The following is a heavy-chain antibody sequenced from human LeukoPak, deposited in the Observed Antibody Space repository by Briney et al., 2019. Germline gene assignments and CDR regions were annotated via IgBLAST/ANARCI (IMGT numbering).Heavy chain of an antibody. CDR2: INHSGST. D-gene: IGHD6-25*01. J-gene: IGHJ3*02. Sequence: PSETLSLTCAAYGGSFSGYYWSWIRQPPGKGLEWIGEINHSGSTNYNPSLKSRVTISVDTSKNQFSLKLSSVTAADTAVYYCARSGGAFDIWGQGTMVTVSS. V-gene: IGHV4-34*01. CDR1: GGSFSGYY. CDR3: ARSGGAFDI.